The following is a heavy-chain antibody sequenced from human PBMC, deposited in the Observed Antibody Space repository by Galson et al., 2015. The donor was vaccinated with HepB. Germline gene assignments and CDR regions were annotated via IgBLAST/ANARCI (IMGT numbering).Heavy chain of an antibody. CDR2: IYPGDSDI. V-gene: IGHV5-51*01. J-gene: IGHJ3*01. CDR1: GYGFTNYW. CDR3: ASSYLYSSDWYGAFDV. D-gene: IGHD6-13*01. Sequence: QSGAEVKKPGESLKISCKGSGYGFTNYWIGWVRQMPGKGLEWMGIIYPGDSDIRYSPSFQGQVTISADKSISTAYLQWSSLKASDTAMYYCASSYLYSSDWYGAFDVWGQGTMVTVSS.